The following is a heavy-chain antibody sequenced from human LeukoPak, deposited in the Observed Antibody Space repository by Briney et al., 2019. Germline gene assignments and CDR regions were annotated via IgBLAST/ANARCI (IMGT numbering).Heavy chain of an antibody. CDR2: IIPILGVV. CDR1: GGTFNNYG. Sequence: ASVKVSCRASGGTFNNYGFNWVRQAPGQGLEWMARIIPILGVVNYAQKFQGRVTITADESTSTAYMELSSLRSEDTAVYYCATAASIPSGRNYYYYYMDVWGKGTTVTVSS. J-gene: IGHJ6*03. D-gene: IGHD2-21*01. CDR3: ATAASIPSGRNYYYYYMDV. V-gene: IGHV1-69*04.